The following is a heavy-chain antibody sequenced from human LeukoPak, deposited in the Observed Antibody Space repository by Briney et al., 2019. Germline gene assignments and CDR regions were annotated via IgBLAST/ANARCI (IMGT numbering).Heavy chain of an antibody. CDR1: GYTFTGYY. D-gene: IGHD3-22*01. V-gene: IGHV1-2*02. CDR2: INPNSGGT. CDR3: ARGYYYDSSSYYGNGAFDI. Sequence: GASVKVSCKASGYTFTGYYMHWVRQAPGQGLEWMGWINPNSGGTNYAQKFQGRVTMTRDTSISTAYMELSRLRSDDTAVHYCARGYYYDSSSYYGNGAFDIWGQGTMVTVSS. J-gene: IGHJ3*02.